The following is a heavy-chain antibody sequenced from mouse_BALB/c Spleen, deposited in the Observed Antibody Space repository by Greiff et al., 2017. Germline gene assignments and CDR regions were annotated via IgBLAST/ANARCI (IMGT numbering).Heavy chain of an antibody. D-gene: IGHD1-1*01. CDR2: IAPGSGST. J-gene: IGHJ4*01. CDR1: GYTFTSYW. CDR3: GREDYGSMDY. V-gene: IGHV1S41*01. Sequence: DLVKPGASVKLSCKASGYTFTSYWINWIKQRPGQGLEWIGRIAPGSGSTYYNEMFKGKATLTVDTSSSTAYIQLSSLSSEDSAVYFCGREDYGSMDYWGQGTSVTVSS.